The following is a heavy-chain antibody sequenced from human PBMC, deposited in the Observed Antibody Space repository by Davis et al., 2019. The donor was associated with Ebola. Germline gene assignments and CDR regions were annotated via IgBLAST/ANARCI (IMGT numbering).Heavy chain of an antibody. V-gene: IGHV3-23*01. CDR3: AKDAKIAVGRVFDP. CDR1: GFTFSSYA. Sequence: GESLKISCAASGFTFSSYAMSWVRQAPGKGLEWVSAISGTGGSTYYADSVKGRFTISRDNSKNTLYLQMNSLRAEDTAVYYCAKDAKIAVGRVFDPWGQGTLVTVSS. D-gene: IGHD6-19*01. CDR2: ISGTGGST. J-gene: IGHJ5*02.